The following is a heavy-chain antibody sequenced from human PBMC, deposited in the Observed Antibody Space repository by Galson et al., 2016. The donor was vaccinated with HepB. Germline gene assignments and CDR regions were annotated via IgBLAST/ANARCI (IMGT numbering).Heavy chain of an antibody. CDR1: GFTFGNYA. D-gene: IGHD3-9*01. V-gene: IGHV3-23*01. CDR3: ATLYDTLTSYRFIDH. Sequence: SLRLSCAASGFTFGNYAMSWVRQVPGKGLEWVSTISGGADTTYYADSVKGRVTISRDNSKNIFYLQMNNLRAEDTALYYCATLYDTLTSYRFIDHWGQGTLVTVSS. J-gene: IGHJ4*02. CDR2: ISGGADTT.